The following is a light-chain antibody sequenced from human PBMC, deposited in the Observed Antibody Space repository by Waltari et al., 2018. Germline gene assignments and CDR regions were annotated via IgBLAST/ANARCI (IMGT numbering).Light chain of an antibody. CDR3: QQYNSHWT. J-gene: IGKJ1*01. CDR2: KAS. V-gene: IGKV1-5*03. Sequence: DIQMTQSPSTLSASVGDRVTITCRASQSISSWLAWYQQKPGKAPKLLIYKASSLKSGVPSRFSGSGSGTEFTLTISSLQPDDFATYYCQQYNSHWTFGQGTKVEIK. CDR1: QSISSW.